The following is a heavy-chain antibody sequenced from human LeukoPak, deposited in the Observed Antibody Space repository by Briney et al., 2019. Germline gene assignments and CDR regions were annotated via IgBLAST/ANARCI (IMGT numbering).Heavy chain of an antibody. Sequence: TSQTLSLTCTVSGGSISSGGYYWSWIRQHPGKGLEWIGYIYYSGSTYYNPSLKSRVTISVDTSKNQFSLKLSSVTAADTAVYYCARVKVPRAYYYDSSGYYYYFDYWGQGTLVTVSS. CDR3: ARVKVPRAYYYDSSGYYYYFDY. CDR1: GGSISSGGYY. V-gene: IGHV4-31*03. D-gene: IGHD3-22*01. CDR2: IYYSGST. J-gene: IGHJ4*02.